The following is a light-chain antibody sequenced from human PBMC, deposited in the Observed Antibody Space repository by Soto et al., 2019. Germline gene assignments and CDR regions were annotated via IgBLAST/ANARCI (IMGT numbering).Light chain of an antibody. Sequence: DIQLTQSPSFLSSSVGDRVTITCRASQGISSYLAWYQQRPGKAPKLRIYAASTLQSGVPSRFSGSGAGTEFTLIISSLQLVDFATCSWQQLNSYAYTFGQGTKLEIK. CDR3: QQLNSYAYT. CDR2: AAS. J-gene: IGKJ2*01. CDR1: QGISSY. V-gene: IGKV1-9*01.